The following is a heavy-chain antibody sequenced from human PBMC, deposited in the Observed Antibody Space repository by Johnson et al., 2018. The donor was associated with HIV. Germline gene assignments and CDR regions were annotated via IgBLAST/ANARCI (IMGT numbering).Heavy chain of an antibody. CDR2: ISYDGSNK. CDR1: GFTFSSYA. V-gene: IGHV3-30*04. CDR3: ARDRKQWLVVGGGINDI. Sequence: VQVVESGGGVVQPGRSLRLSCAASGFTFSSYAMHWVRQAPGKGLEWVAVISYDGSNKYYADSVKGRFTISRDNSKNTLYLQMNSLRAEDTAVYYCARDRKQWLVVGGGINDIWGQGTRVTVSS. J-gene: IGHJ3*02. D-gene: IGHD6-19*01.